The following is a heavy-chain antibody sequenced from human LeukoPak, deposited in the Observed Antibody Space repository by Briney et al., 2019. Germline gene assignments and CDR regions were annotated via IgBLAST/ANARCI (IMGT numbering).Heavy chain of an antibody. CDR3: ARGYYYGSSGYYWSCDP. CDR1: GGSFSSYS. J-gene: IGHJ5*02. Sequence: SVKLSSKASGGSFSSYSTSWERHAPGDGLGWMGRIIPMFGTANYAQKLQGRGSITTDESPSTAYMERSSVMSEDPSMYYCARGYYYGSSGYYWSCDPWGEGTLVTVSS. D-gene: IGHD3-22*01. CDR2: IIPMFGTA. V-gene: IGHV1-69*05.